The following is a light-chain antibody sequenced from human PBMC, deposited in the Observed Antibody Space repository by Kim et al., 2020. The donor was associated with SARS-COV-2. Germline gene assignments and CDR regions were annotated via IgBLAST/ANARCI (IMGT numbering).Light chain of an antibody. CDR2: GAS. Sequence: EIVLTQSPGTLSLSPGERATLSCRASQSVSSDFLAWYQQKPGHAPRLLIYGASSRATGIPDRFSGSGSGTDFTLTIRRLEPEDFAVYYCQQYGISPPYSFGQGTKLEIK. CDR3: QQYGISPPYS. V-gene: IGKV3-20*01. CDR1: QSVSSDF. J-gene: IGKJ2*03.